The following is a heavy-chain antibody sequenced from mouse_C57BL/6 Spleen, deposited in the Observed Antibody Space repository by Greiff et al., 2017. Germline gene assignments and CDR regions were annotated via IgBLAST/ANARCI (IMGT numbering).Heavy chain of an antibody. Sequence: QVQLKQPGAELVKPGASVKLSCKASGYTFTRYWMHWVKQRPGRGLEWIGRIDPNSGGTKYNEKFKSKATLTVDKPSSTAYMQLSSLTSEDSAVYYGRRWDVGDFDVWGTGTTVTVSS. CDR1: GYTFTRYW. D-gene: IGHD4-1*01. CDR2: IDPNSGGT. V-gene: IGHV1-72*01. J-gene: IGHJ1*03. CDR3: RRWDVGDFDV.